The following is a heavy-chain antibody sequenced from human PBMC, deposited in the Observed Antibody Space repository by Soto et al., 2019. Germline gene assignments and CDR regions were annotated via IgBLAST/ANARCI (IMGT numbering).Heavy chain of an antibody. J-gene: IGHJ4*02. CDR3: ARGLSEATVVTCYFDY. V-gene: IGHV4-31*03. CDR2: IYYSGNT. Sequence: PSDTLSLSSTVSGGSISSSDYYWSWIRQHPVKGLEWIGYIYYSGNTYYNPSLKSRLTISVDTSKNQFSLKLNSVTAADTDVYYCARGLSEATVVTCYFDYWGQGTLVTVSS. CDR1: GGSISSSDYY. D-gene: IGHD4-17*01.